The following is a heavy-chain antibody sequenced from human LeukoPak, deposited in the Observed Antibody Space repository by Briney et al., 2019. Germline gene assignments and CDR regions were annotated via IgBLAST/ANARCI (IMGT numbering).Heavy chain of an antibody. CDR2: IKGDESAR. CDR3: ARDVGGSLDY. Sequence: GGSLRLSCAASGFTFSTCWMAWVRQAPGKGLEWVANIKGDESARHQADSVKGRLTISRDNAQNSVYLQMSSLRGEDTAVYYCARDVGGSLDYWGQGTLVTVSS. CDR1: GFTFSTCW. D-gene: IGHD1-26*01. J-gene: IGHJ4*02. V-gene: IGHV3-7*01.